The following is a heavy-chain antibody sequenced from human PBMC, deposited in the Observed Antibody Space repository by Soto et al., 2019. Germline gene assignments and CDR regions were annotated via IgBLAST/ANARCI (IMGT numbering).Heavy chain of an antibody. D-gene: IGHD2-2*01. CDR1: GGSISTHY. V-gene: IGHV4-59*08. CDR2: FYYSGFT. J-gene: IGHJ5*02. Sequence: QVQLQESGPGLVKPSETLSLTCTVSGGSISTHYWSWIRQPPGKGLEWIGYFYYSGFTNYNPSLKSRVTISVDTSKNPVSLKLSSVVAADTDMYYCARQVSGCSETNCYAGPWGQGTLVIVSS. CDR3: ARQVSGCSETNCYAGP.